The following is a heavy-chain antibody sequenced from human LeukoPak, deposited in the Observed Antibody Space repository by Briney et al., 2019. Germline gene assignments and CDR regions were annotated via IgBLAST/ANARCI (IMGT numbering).Heavy chain of an antibody. CDR1: GFTFSSYA. CDR2: ISYDGSNK. CDR3: PRDLRLDSSGRYSNWFDP. J-gene: IGHJ5*02. V-gene: IGHV3-30-3*01. Sequence: GGSLRLSCAASGFTFSSYAMHWVRQAPDKGLEWVALISYDGSNKYYADSVKGRFTISRDNSMHTLYLQMNSLRAEDTAVYYCPRDLRLDSSGRYSNWFDPWGQGTQVTVSS. D-gene: IGHD6-19*01.